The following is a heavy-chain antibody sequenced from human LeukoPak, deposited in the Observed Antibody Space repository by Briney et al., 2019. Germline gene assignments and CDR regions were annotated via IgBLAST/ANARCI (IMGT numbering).Heavy chain of an antibody. D-gene: IGHD3-10*01. CDR2: IKQDGSEK. CDR3: ARPVSGHDAFDI. J-gene: IGHJ3*02. Sequence: GGSLRLSCVASGFTFSGYWISWVRQAPGKGLEWVANIKQDGSEKYYVDSVKGRFTISRDNAKNSVYLQMNSLRAEDTAVYYCARPVSGHDAFDICGQGTMVTVSS. CDR1: GFTFSGYW. V-gene: IGHV3-7*01.